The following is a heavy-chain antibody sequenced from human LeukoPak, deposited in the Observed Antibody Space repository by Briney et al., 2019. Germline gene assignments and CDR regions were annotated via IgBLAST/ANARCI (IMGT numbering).Heavy chain of an antibody. D-gene: IGHD3-22*01. CDR1: GYTFTSNY. J-gene: IGHJ4*02. Sequence: SVKVSCKASGYTFTSNYMHWVRQAPGQGLEWMGIINPSDGSTSYAQKFQGRVAMTRNTSISTAYMELSSLRSEDTAVYYCARGEDYDSSELDYWGQGTLVTVSS. CDR3: ARGEDYDSSELDY. V-gene: IGHV1-46*01. CDR2: INPSDGST.